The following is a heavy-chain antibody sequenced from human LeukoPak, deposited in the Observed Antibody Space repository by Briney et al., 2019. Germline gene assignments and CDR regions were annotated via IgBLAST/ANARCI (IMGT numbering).Heavy chain of an antibody. Sequence: GASVKVSCKASGYTFTGYYMHWVRQAPGQGLEWMGWINPNSGGTNYAQKFQGRVTMTRDTSISTAYMELSSLRSEDTAVYYCARGGVRGVVVPAAIRGSPPDYWGQGTLVTVSS. V-gene: IGHV1-2*02. D-gene: IGHD2-2*01. CDR1: GYTFTGYY. CDR2: INPNSGGT. CDR3: ARGGVRGVVVPAAIRGSPPDY. J-gene: IGHJ4*02.